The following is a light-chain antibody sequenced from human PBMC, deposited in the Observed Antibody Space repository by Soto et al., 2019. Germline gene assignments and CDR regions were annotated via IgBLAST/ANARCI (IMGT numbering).Light chain of an antibody. V-gene: IGKV1-27*01. CDR3: QKYNSPPRT. J-gene: IGKJ1*01. CDR2: AAS. Sequence: DIQMTQSPPSLSASVGDRVAITCRASQGISNYLAWYQQKPGELPKLVIYAASILQTGVPSRFSGSGSGTDFSLTISSLQPEDVATYFCQKYNSPPRTFGQGTKVDIK. CDR1: QGISNY.